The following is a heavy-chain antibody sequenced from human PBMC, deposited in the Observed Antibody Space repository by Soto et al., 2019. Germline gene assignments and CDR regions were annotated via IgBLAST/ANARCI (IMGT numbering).Heavy chain of an antibody. CDR2: IYYSGST. CDR1: GGSISSGGYY. Sequence: QVQLQESGPGLVKPSQTLSLTCTVSGGSISSGGYYWSWIRQHPGKGLEWFGYIYYSGSTYYNPSLKSRVTISVDTSKNQFSLKLSSVTAADTAVYYCARDPSTIFGPEDDAFDIWGQGTMVTVSS. CDR3: ARDPSTIFGPEDDAFDI. V-gene: IGHV4-31*03. D-gene: IGHD3-3*01. J-gene: IGHJ3*02.